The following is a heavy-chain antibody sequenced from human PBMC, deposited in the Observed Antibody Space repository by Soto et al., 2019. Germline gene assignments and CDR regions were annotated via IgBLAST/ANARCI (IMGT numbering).Heavy chain of an antibody. CDR2: INHSGST. J-gene: IGHJ6*02. Sequence: TSETLSLTCTVSGGSISSSSYYWGWIRQPPGKGLEWIGSINHSGSTNYNPSLKSRVTISVDTSKNQFSLKLSSVTAADTAVYYCARGPRLHDILTGYYKVGYYYYGMDVWGQGTTVTVS. D-gene: IGHD3-9*01. CDR1: GGSISSSSYY. CDR3: ARGPRLHDILTGYYKVGYYYYGMDV. V-gene: IGHV4-39*07.